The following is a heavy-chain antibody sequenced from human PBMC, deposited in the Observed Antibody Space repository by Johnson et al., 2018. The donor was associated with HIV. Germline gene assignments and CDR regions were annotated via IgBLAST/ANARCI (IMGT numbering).Heavy chain of an antibody. CDR2: VKSKTDGGTI. Sequence: VQLVESGGGLVQPGGSLRLSCAASGFTFSDHYMDWVRQAPGKGLEWVGRVKSKTDGGTIDYAAAVKGRFIISRDDSKNTLYLQMNGLKTEDTAVYYCTTMSALWFGDLHVFGDGFDIWGQGTMVTVSS. J-gene: IGHJ3*02. CDR1: GFTFSDHY. CDR3: TTMSALWFGDLHVFGDGFDI. D-gene: IGHD3-10*01. V-gene: IGHV3-15*01.